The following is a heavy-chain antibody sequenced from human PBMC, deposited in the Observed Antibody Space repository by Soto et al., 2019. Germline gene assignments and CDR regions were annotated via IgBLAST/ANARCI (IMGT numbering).Heavy chain of an antibody. Sequence: QVQLQESGPGLVKPSETLSLTCTVSGDSLTRNYWSWIRQPPGKGLEWLAYIHNGRSTNYNPSLMSRVSISLDTPKSQFSLNLNSVTAADTAVYYCARTLSGGFDYWGQGTLVTVSS. J-gene: IGHJ4*02. V-gene: IGHV4-59*01. CDR2: IHNGRST. CDR3: ARTLSGGFDY. CDR1: GDSLTRNY.